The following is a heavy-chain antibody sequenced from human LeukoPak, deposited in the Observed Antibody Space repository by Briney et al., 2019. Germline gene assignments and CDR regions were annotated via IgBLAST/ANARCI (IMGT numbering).Heavy chain of an antibody. D-gene: IGHD3-22*01. V-gene: IGHV4-39*01. CDR1: GDSISTSSYY. CDR3: ARSYYYDYRQIDY. Sequence: PSETLSLTCTVSGDSISTSSYYWGWIRQPPGKGLEWLGSIYYSGSTYYNPSLKSRVTVSVDTSKNQFSLNLYSVTAADTAVFYCARSYYYDYRQIDYWGQGTLVTVSS. J-gene: IGHJ4*02. CDR2: IYYSGST.